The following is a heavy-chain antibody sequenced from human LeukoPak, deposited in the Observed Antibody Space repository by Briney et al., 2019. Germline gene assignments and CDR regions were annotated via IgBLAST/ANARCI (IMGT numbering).Heavy chain of an antibody. J-gene: IGHJ4*02. Sequence: SETLSLTCNVSGGSISSSSYYWGWIRQPPGKGLEWIGSIYYSGSTYYNPSLKSRVTISVDTSKNQFSLKLSSVTAADTAVYYCARVTPLWFGELGGFDYWGQGIPVTVSS. CDR1: GGSISSSSYY. CDR2: IYYSGST. D-gene: IGHD3-10*01. V-gene: IGHV4-39*01. CDR3: ARVTPLWFGELGGFDY.